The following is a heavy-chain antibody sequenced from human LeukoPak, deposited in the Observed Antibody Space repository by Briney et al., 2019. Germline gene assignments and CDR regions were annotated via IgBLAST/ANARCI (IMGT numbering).Heavy chain of an antibody. CDR2: ISSDRNNE. V-gene: IGHV3-30*18. D-gene: IGHD6-13*01. CDR1: GLTFSSYG. CDR3: AKDRSSTWAVDY. Sequence: GGSLRLSCAASGLTFSSYGMHWVRQAPGKGLEWVAFISSDRNNEYYADSVKGRFTISRDNSKNTLYLQMNSLRAEDTAVYYCAKDRSSTWAVDYWGQGTLVTVSS. J-gene: IGHJ4*02.